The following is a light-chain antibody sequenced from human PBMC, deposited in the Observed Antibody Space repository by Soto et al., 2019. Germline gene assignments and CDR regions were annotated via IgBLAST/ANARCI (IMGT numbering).Light chain of an antibody. Sequence: QSALTQPPSASGSPGQSVTISCTGTSSDVGGYNYVSWYQQHPGKAPKVIIYDVSKRPSGVPDRISGSKSGNTASLTISGLQAEDEADYHCCSYAGTYTLVFGGGTKLTVL. CDR1: SSDVGGYNY. CDR2: DVS. CDR3: CSYAGTYTLV. J-gene: IGLJ2*01. V-gene: IGLV2-11*01.